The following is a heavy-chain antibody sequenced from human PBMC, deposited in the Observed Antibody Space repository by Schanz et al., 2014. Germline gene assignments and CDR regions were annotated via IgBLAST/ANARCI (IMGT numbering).Heavy chain of an antibody. Sequence: EVQLLDSGGGLVQPGGSLRLSCAASGFTFSTYAMSWVRQVPGKGLEWLSYIATSSSTRHYADSVKGRVTISRDNSENTLYLQMNSLSADDTAVFYCAKGMGYCSGGTCYDYYYYGLDVWGQGTTVTVSS. CDR3: AKGMGYCSGGTCYDYYYYGLDV. J-gene: IGHJ6*02. D-gene: IGHD2-15*01. CDR1: GFTFSTYA. CDR2: IATSSSTR. V-gene: IGHV3-23*05.